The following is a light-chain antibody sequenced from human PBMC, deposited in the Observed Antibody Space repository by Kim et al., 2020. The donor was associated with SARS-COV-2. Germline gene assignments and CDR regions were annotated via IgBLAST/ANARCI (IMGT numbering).Light chain of an antibody. V-gene: IGKV3-20*01. CDR2: GAS. J-gene: IGKJ1*01. CDR3: QGKWT. CDR1: QSVSSSY. Sequence: SQSVSSSYLAWYQQKPGQAPRLLIYGASSRATGIPDRFSGSGSGTDFTLTISRLEPEDFAVYYCQGKWTFGQGTKVDIK.